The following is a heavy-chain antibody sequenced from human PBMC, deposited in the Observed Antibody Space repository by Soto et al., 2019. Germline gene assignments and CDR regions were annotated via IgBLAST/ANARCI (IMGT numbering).Heavy chain of an antibody. CDR3: ARGGLGYCSSTSCYGRPRNWFDP. Sequence: KASETLSLTCAVYGGSFSGYYWSWIRQPPGKGLEWIGEINHSGSTNYNPSLKSRVTISVDTSKNQFSLKLSSVTAADTAVYYCARGGLGYCSSTSCYGRPRNWFDPWGQGTLVTVSS. V-gene: IGHV4-34*01. CDR2: INHSGST. CDR1: GGSFSGYY. D-gene: IGHD2-2*01. J-gene: IGHJ5*02.